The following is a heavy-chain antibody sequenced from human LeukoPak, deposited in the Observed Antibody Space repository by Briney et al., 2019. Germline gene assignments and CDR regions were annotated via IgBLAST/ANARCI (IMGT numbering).Heavy chain of an antibody. CDR3: ARGPSGYYYFED. V-gene: IGHV3-20*01. J-gene: IGHJ4*02. CDR2: INRNGIST. Sequence: PGGSLRLSCAASGFSFGTYGMTWVRQVPGKGLEWVAGINRNGISTLYADSVKGRFTISRDNAKNSLYLQMNSLRAEDTALYDCARGPSGYYYFEDWGQGTLVTVSS. CDR1: GFSFGTYG. D-gene: IGHD5-12*01.